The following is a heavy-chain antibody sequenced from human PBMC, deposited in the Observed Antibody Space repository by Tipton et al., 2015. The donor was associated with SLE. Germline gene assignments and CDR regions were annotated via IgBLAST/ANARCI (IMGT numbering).Heavy chain of an antibody. CDR2: IYPSGRT. V-gene: IGHV4-4*02. Sequence: TLSLTCAVSGVSISSTNWWSWVRQPPGMGLEWIGEIYPSGRTNYNPSLKSRVTISLDTSKNQFSLNLSSVTAADTAVYYCARFIAVAGIAEYFQHWGQGTLVTVSS. D-gene: IGHD6-19*01. J-gene: IGHJ1*01. CDR1: GVSISSTNW. CDR3: ARFIAVAGIAEYFQH.